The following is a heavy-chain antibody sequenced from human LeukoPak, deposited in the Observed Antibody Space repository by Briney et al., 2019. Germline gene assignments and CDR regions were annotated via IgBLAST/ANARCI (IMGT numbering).Heavy chain of an antibody. J-gene: IGHJ3*02. D-gene: IGHD3-16*01. CDR2: INPNNGST. CDR1: GYTFTGYY. Sequence: ASVKVSCKASGYTFTGYYMHWVRQAHGQGLEWMGWINPNNGSTNYAQKFQGRVTMTRDTSISTAYMELSSLRSDDTAVYYCARRGPYYVWDAFDIWGQGTMVTVSS. V-gene: IGHV1-2*02. CDR3: ARRGPYYVWDAFDI.